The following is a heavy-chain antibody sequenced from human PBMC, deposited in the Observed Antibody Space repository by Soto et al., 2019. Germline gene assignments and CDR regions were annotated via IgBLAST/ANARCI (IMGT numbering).Heavy chain of an antibody. CDR2: ISYDGSNK. CDR1: GFTFSSYA. Sequence: GGSLRLSCAASGFTFSSYAMHWVRQAPGKGLEWVAVISYDGSNKYYADSVKGRFTISRDNSKNTLYLQMNSLRAEDTAVYYCARDPSYDGLRGFDYWGQGTLVTVSS. D-gene: IGHD3-16*01. CDR3: ARDPSYDGLRGFDY. J-gene: IGHJ4*02. V-gene: IGHV3-30-3*01.